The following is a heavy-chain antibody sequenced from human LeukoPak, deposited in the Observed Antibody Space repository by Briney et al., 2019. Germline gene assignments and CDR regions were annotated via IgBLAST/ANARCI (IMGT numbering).Heavy chain of an antibody. CDR3: ARVYSIHWYFDL. CDR2: IYYSGNT. CDR1: GGSISSGSYC. V-gene: IGHV4-61*10. J-gene: IGHJ2*01. D-gene: IGHD4-11*01. Sequence: SETLSLTCTVSGGSISSGSYCWGWIRKPAGKGLEWIGYIYYSGNTNYNPSLKSRVTISVDTSKNQFSLNLSSVTAADTAVYYCARVYSIHWYFDLWGRGTLVTVSS.